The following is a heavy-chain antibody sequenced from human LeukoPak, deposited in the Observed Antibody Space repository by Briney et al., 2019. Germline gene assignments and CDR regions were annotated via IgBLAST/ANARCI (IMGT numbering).Heavy chain of an antibody. Sequence: ASVKVSCKASGYTFTGYWIHWVRQAPGQGFEWMGWTNPKSGDRKYAQKFQGRVTMTEDTSTDTAYMELSSLRSEDTAVYYCATRGHSYGQSLAHYMDVWGKGTTVTVSS. D-gene: IGHD5-18*01. V-gene: IGHV1-2*02. CDR1: GYTFTGYW. CDR3: ATRGHSYGQSLAHYMDV. CDR2: TNPKSGDR. J-gene: IGHJ6*03.